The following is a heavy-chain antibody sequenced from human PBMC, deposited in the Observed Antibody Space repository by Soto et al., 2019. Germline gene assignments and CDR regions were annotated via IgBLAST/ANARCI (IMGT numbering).Heavy chain of an antibody. D-gene: IGHD3-3*01. V-gene: IGHV3-48*02. CDR3: ARDQSGWSGYYTLPYYYYYGMDV. Sequence: EVQLVESGGGLVQPGGSLRLSCAASGFTFSSYSMNWVRQAPGKGLEWVSYISSSSSTIYYADSVKGRFTISRDNAKNSLYLQMNSLRDEDTAVYYCARDQSGWSGYYTLPYYYYYGMDVWGQGTTVTVSS. J-gene: IGHJ6*02. CDR2: ISSSSSTI. CDR1: GFTFSSYS.